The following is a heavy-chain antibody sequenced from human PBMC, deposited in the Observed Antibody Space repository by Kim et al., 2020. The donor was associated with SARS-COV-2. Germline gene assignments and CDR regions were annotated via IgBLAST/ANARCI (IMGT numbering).Heavy chain of an antibody. D-gene: IGHD6-13*01. V-gene: IGHV4-34*01. CDR1: GGSFSGYY. J-gene: IGHJ4*02. CDR3: ARTIAAADRAFDY. Sequence: SETLSLTCAVYGGSFSGYYWSWIRQPPGKGLEWIGEINHSGSTNYNPSLKSRVTISVDTSKNQFSLKLSSVTAADTAVYYCARTIAAADRAFDYWGQGT. CDR2: INHSGST.